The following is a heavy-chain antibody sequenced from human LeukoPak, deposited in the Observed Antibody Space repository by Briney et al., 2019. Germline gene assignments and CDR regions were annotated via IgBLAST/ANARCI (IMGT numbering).Heavy chain of an antibody. Sequence: GGSLRLSCAASGFTFSSYAMSWVRQAPGKGLEWVSAISGSSGSTYYADSVKGRFTISRDNSKNTLYLQMNSLRAEDTAVYYCAKGGWAGYWYFDLWGRGTLVTVSS. V-gene: IGHV3-23*01. CDR1: GFTFSSYA. J-gene: IGHJ2*01. CDR2: ISGSSGST. CDR3: AKGGWAGYWYFDL. D-gene: IGHD6-19*01.